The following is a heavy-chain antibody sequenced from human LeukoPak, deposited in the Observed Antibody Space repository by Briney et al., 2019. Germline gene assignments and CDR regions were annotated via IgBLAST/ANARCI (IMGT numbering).Heavy chain of an antibody. CDR2: VFHTGST. Sequence: SETLSLTCVVSGDSISSGAYSWSWIRQPPGKGLEWIGYVFHTGSTFYNPSLKSRVTISVDNSKNQFSLRLSSVTAADTAVYYCAREFWFANAPGSWLDPWGQGTLVTVSS. J-gene: IGHJ5*02. CDR1: GDSISSGAYS. CDR3: AREFWFANAPGSWLDP. D-gene: IGHD3-10*01. V-gene: IGHV4-30-2*01.